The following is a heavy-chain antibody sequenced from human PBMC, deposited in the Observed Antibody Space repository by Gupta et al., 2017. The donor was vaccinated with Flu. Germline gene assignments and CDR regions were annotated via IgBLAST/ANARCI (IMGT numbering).Heavy chain of an antibody. CDR2: LKSHTDGGTT. V-gene: IGHV3-15*01. CDR3: ATDSSGGITFDI. D-gene: IGHD3-16*01. CDR1: GFIFSDGY. Sequence: EVQLVESGGGLVKPGGSLTLSCAASGFIFSDGYMNWVRQAPGKGLEWVGRLKSHTDGGTTDYAAPVRGRFTISRDDSKNTLFLQMRSLKTEDTAVYFCATDSSGGITFDIWGQGTMVTVSS. J-gene: IGHJ3*02.